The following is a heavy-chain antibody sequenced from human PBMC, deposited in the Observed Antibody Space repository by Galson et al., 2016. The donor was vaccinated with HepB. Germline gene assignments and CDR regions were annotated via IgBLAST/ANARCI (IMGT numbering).Heavy chain of an antibody. CDR3: AKRHEYCPPVGCSVDS. V-gene: IGHV3-30*18. J-gene: IGHJ4*02. D-gene: IGHD2/OR15-2a*01. Sequence: SLRLSCAASGFTFNKYGMHWVRQAPGKGLEWVAADSVHGGRKWYADSVKGRFTISRDNPNNMLFLQMSSLRVDDTAVYYCAKRHEYCPPVGCSVDSWGQGTLVSVSS. CDR2: DSVHGGRK. CDR1: GFTFNKYG.